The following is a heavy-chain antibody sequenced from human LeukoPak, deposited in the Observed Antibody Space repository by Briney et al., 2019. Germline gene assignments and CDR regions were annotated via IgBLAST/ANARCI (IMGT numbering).Heavy chain of an antibody. V-gene: IGHV1-69*04. CDR1: GGTFSSYA. J-gene: IGHJ3*02. Sequence: SVKVSCKASGGTFSSYAISWVRQAPGQGLEWMGRIIPILGIANYAQKFQGRVTITADKSTSTAYMELSSPRSEDTAVYYCARGTYEGIAVAGTAFDIWGQGTMVTVSS. CDR2: IIPILGIA. CDR3: ARGTYEGIAVAGTAFDI. D-gene: IGHD6-19*01.